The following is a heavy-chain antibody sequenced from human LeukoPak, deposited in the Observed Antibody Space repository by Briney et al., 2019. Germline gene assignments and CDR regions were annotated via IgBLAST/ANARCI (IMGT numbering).Heavy chain of an antibody. CDR2: IIPIFGTA. CDR1: GGTFSSYA. V-gene: IGHV1-69*13. CDR3: ARDYCSSTSCLFDC. Sequence: ASVKVSCKASGGTFSSYAISWVRQAPGQGLEWMGGIIPIFGTANYAQKFQGRVTITADESTSTAYMELSRLRSDDTAVYYCARDYCSSTSCLFDCWGQGTLVTVSS. D-gene: IGHD2-2*01. J-gene: IGHJ4*02.